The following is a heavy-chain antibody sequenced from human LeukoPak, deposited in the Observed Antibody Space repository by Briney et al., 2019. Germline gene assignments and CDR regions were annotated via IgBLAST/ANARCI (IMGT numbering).Heavy chain of an antibody. J-gene: IGHJ4*02. CDR1: GDSITSYY. CDR3: ASSLDGYIPAAIDY. V-gene: IGHV4-59*01. Sequence: PSETLSLTCTVSGDSITSYYWNWVRQPPGKGLEWIGYIYYSGSTNYNPSLKSRVTISVDTSKNQFSLKLSSVTAADTVVYYCASSLDGYIPAAIDYWGQGTLVTVSS. D-gene: IGHD5-24*01. CDR2: IYYSGST.